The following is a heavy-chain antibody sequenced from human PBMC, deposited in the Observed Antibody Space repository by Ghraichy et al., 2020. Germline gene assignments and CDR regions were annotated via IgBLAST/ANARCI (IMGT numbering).Heavy chain of an antibody. J-gene: IGHJ4*02. Sequence: SETLSLTCTVSGGSISSSSYYWGWIRQPPGKGLEWIGSIYYSGSTYYNPSLKSRVTISVDTSKNQFSLKLSSVTAADTAVYYCARGDGYNYLFVLPEYYFDYWGQGTLVTVSS. D-gene: IGHD5-24*01. CDR3: ARGDGYNYLFVLPEYYFDY. V-gene: IGHV4-39*01. CDR1: GGSISSSSYY. CDR2: IYYSGST.